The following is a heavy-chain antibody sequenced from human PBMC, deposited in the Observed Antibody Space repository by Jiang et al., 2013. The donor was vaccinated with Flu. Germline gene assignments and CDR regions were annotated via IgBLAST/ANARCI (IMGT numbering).Heavy chain of an antibody. J-gene: IGHJ5*02. CDR1: GFTFSSYW. Sequence: QLVESGGGLVQPGGSLRLSCVASGFTFSSYWMHWVRQAPGKGLVWVSRIKSDGSNAAYADSVKGRFTISRDNAKNTLYLQMNSLRAEDTAVYYCARDLDYDEYDWFDPWGQGTLVTVSS. V-gene: IGHV3-74*01. CDR2: IKSDGSNA. CDR3: ARDLDYDEYDWFDP. D-gene: IGHD4-17*01.